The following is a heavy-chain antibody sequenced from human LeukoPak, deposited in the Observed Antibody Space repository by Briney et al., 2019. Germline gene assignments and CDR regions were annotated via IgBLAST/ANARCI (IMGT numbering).Heavy chain of an antibody. V-gene: IGHV3-30-3*01. D-gene: IGHD1-20*01. Sequence: GRSLRLSCAASGFTFSSYAMHWVRQAPGKGLEWVAVISYDGSNKYYADSVKGRFTISRDNSKNTLYLQMNSLRAEDTAVYYCARDASNWKTNDAFDIWGQGTMDTVSS. CDR1: GFTFSSYA. CDR3: ARDASNWKTNDAFDI. J-gene: IGHJ3*02. CDR2: ISYDGSNK.